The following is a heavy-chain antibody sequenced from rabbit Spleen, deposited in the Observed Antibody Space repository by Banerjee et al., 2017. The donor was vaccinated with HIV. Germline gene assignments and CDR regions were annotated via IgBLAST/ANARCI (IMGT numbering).Heavy chain of an antibody. V-gene: IGHV1S40*01. CDR2: IDPVFGTT. D-gene: IGHD8-1*01. Sequence: QSLEESGGDLVKPGASLTLTCTASGFSFSSSDWIYWVRQAPGKGLEWIGYIDPVFGTTYYASWAKGRFTISKSSSTTVTLQMTSLTAADTATYFCARDTGTSFSTYGMDLWGPGTLVTVS. CDR1: GFSFSSSDW. CDR3: ARDTGTSFSTYGMDL. J-gene: IGHJ6*01.